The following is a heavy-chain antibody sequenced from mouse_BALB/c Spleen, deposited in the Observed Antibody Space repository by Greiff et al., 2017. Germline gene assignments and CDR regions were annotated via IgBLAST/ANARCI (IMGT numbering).Heavy chain of an antibody. CDR2: ISSGGSYT. CDR1: GFTFSSYA. Sequence: EVQGVESGGGLVKPGGSLKLSCAASGFTFSSYAMSWVRQSPEKRLEWVAEISSGGSYTYYPDTVTGRFTISRDNAKNTLYLEMSSLRSEDTAMYYCARGGGNAMDYWGQGTSVTVSA. V-gene: IGHV5-9-4*01. J-gene: IGHJ4*01. CDR3: ARGGGNAMDY.